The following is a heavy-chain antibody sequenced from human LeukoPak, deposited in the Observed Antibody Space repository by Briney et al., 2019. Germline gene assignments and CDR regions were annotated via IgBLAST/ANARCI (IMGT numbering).Heavy chain of an antibody. Sequence: ASVKVSCKASGYTFTSYGISWVRQAPGQGLEWMGLISAYNGNTNYAQKLQGRVTMTTDTSTSTAYMELMSLRSDDTAVYYCARSPGITMIVVVITPFDYWGQGTLVTVSS. V-gene: IGHV1-18*01. D-gene: IGHD3-22*01. CDR3: ARSPGITMIVVVITPFDY. CDR2: ISAYNGNT. J-gene: IGHJ4*02. CDR1: GYTFTSYG.